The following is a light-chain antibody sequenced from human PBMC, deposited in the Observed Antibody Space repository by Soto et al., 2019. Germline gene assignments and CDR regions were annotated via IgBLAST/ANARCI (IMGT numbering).Light chain of an antibody. CDR2: GTS. V-gene: IGKV3-15*01. CDR3: QQYNSWPRT. CDR1: QSVFDN. Sequence: EVVMTQSPAILSVFPGERATLSCRASQSVFDNLAWYQQKPGQAPRLIMYGTSTRATGIPARFSGSGSGAEFTLTISSLQSEDFAVYYCQQYNSWPRTFGRGKKVEIK. J-gene: IGKJ1*01.